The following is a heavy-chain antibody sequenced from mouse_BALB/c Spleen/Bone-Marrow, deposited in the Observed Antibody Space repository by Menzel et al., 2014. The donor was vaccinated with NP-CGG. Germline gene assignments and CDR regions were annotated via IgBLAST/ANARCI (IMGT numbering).Heavy chain of an antibody. J-gene: IGHJ2*01. Sequence: VKLMESGAELAKPGASVKMSCKASGYTFSTYWMHWVKQRPGQGLEWIGYINPTTDYTEYNQKFNDKATLTADRSSSTAYMQLISLTSEDSAVYYCARDVDYWGQGTTLTVSS. CDR2: INPTTDYT. CDR3: ARDVDY. V-gene: IGHV1-7*01. CDR1: GYTFSTYW.